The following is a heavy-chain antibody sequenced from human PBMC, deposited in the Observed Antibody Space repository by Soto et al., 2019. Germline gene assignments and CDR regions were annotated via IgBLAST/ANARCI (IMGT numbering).Heavy chain of an antibody. J-gene: IGHJ4*02. CDR3: ARDTSSWYRVDY. V-gene: IGHV1-46*01. Sequence: QVLLVQSGAEVKKSGASVKVSCKASGYTFTSYCIHWVRQAPGQGLEWMGIINPDGGSTSYAQKFQGSVTMTRDTSTTTLYMELSSLRSEDTAVYYCARDTSSWYRVDYWGQGSLVTVSS. CDR2: INPDGGST. CDR1: GYTFTSYC. D-gene: IGHD6-13*01.